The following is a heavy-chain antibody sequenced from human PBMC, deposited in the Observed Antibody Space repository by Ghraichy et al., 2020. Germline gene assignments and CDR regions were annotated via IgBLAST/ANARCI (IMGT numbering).Heavy chain of an antibody. CDR1: GGSISSGGYS. CDR3: ARGLVHNMVRGVLYNWFDP. V-gene: IGHV4-30-2*01. CDR2: IYHSGST. D-gene: IGHD3-10*01. J-gene: IGHJ5*02. Sequence: SETLSLTCAVSGGSISSGGYSWSWIRQPPGKGLEWIGYIYHSGSTYYNPSLKSRVTISVDRSKNQFSLKLSSVTAADTAVYYCARGLVHNMVRGVLYNWFDPWGQGTLVTVSS.